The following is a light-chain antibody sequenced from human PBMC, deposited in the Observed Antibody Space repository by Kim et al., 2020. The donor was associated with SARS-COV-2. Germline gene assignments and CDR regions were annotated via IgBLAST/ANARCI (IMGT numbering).Light chain of an antibody. Sequence: QSVLTQPPSVSAAPGQKVTISCSGSSSNIGNNYVSWYQHLPGAAPKVLIYDNNKRPSGIPDRFSGSKSGTSATLGITGLQTGDEADYYCATWDNSLSVVFGGGTQLTVL. V-gene: IGLV1-51*01. CDR2: DNN. CDR3: ATWDNSLSVV. J-gene: IGLJ2*01. CDR1: SSNIGNNY.